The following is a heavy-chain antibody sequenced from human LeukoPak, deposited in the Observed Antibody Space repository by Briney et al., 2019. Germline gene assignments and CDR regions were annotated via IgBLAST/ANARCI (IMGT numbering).Heavy chain of an antibody. Sequence: KPSETLSLTCTVSGGSISNYYWTWIRQPRGKGLEWIGYIFSSGSTNYNPSLKSRVTISVDTSKNQFSLRLSSVTAADTAVYYCARHAATVSPSFGMDVWGQGTTVTVSS. CDR2: IFSSGST. CDR1: GGSISNYY. J-gene: IGHJ6*02. V-gene: IGHV4-59*08. D-gene: IGHD4-17*01. CDR3: ARHAATVSPSFGMDV.